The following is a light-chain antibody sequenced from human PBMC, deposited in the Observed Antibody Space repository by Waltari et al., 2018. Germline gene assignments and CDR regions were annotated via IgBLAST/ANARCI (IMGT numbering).Light chain of an antibody. CDR3: SSYRKSSTAGGV. V-gene: IGLV2-14*03. Sequence: QSALTQPASVSGSPGQSITISCTGTSSDVGGYNYVSWYQQHPGKAPQTMIYDGPNRASGVSIRVTGSKSGNTASLAISGLRTDDEADYYFSSYRKSSTAGGVFGTGTKVTVL. J-gene: IGLJ1*01. CDR2: DGP. CDR1: SSDVGGYNY.